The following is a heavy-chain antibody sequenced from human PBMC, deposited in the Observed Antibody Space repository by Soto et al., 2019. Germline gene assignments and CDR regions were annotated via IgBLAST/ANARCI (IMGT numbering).Heavy chain of an antibody. Sequence: GGSLRLSCAASGFTFSSYAMHWVRQAPGKGLEWVAVISYDGSNKYYADSVKGRFTISRDNSKNTLYLQMNSLRAEDTAVYYCASSSYGEPYYYYGMDVWGQGTTVTVSS. CDR1: GFTFSSYA. D-gene: IGHD4-17*01. CDR3: ASSSYGEPYYYYGMDV. V-gene: IGHV3-30-3*01. CDR2: ISYDGSNK. J-gene: IGHJ6*02.